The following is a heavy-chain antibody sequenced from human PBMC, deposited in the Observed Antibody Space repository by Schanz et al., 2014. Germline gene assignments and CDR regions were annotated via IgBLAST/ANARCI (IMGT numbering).Heavy chain of an antibody. CDR3: AKELYSGSHYGWFDP. CDR2: ISAYNGNT. J-gene: IGHJ5*02. CDR1: GYTFTSYG. D-gene: IGHD1-26*01. V-gene: IGHV1-18*01. Sequence: QVQLVQSGAEVKKPGASVKVSCKASGYTFTSYGISWVRQAPGQGLEWMGWISAYNGNTNYAQKLQGRVTMTTDTSTSTAYMELRSLRSDDTAVYYCAKELYSGSHYGWFDPWGQGTLVTVSS.